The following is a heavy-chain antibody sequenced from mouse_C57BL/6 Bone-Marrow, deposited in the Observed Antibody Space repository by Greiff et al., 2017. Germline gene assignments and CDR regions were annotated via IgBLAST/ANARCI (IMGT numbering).Heavy chain of an antibody. D-gene: IGHD3-2*02. CDR3: ARETAQARAWFAY. V-gene: IGHV1-81*01. CDR2: IYPRSGNT. Sequence: VQLQQSGAELARPGASVKLSCKASGYTFTSYGISWVKQRTGQGLEWIGEIYPRSGNTYYNEKFKGKATLTADKSSSTAYMELRSLTSEDSAVYFCARETAQARAWFAYGGQGTLVTVSA. J-gene: IGHJ3*01. CDR1: GYTFTSYG.